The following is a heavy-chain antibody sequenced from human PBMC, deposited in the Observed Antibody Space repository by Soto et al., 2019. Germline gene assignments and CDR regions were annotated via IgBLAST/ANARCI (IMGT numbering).Heavy chain of an antibody. Sequence: PGGSLRLSCAASGFTFSGSAMHWVRQASGKGLEWVGRIRSKANSYATAYAASVKGRFTISRDDSKNTAYLQMNSLKTEDTAVYYCTRHPINNLRYFLSREYGMDVWGQGTTVTVSS. CDR1: GFTFSGSA. CDR2: IRSKANSYAT. J-gene: IGHJ6*02. V-gene: IGHV3-73*01. CDR3: TRHPINNLRYFLSREYGMDV. D-gene: IGHD3-9*01.